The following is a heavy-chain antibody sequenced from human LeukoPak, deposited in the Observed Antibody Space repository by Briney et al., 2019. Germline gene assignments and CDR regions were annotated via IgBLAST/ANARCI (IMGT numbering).Heavy chain of an antibody. CDR2: MNPNSGNT. CDR3: ARDYGGPYYFDY. D-gene: IGHD4-23*01. V-gene: IGHV1-8*01. Sequence: ASVRVSCTASGYTFTSYDINWVRQATGQGLEWMGWMNPNSGNTGYAQKFQGRVTMTRNTSISTAYMELSSLRSEDTAVYYCARDYGGPYYFDYWGQGTLVTVSS. J-gene: IGHJ4*02. CDR1: GYTFTSYD.